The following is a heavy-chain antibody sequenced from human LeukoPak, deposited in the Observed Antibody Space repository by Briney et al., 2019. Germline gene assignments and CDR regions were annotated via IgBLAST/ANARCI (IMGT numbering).Heavy chain of an antibody. Sequence: PSETLSLTCTVSGGSISSSSYYWGWIRQPPGKGLEWIGSIYYSGSTYYNPSLKSRVTISVDTSKNQFSLKLSSVTAADTAVYYCARLPDFWSGYYAAQTLSNDYWGQGTLVTVSS. V-gene: IGHV4-39*01. CDR3: ARLPDFWSGYYAAQTLSNDY. CDR2: IYYSGST. J-gene: IGHJ4*02. CDR1: GGSISSSSYY. D-gene: IGHD3-3*01.